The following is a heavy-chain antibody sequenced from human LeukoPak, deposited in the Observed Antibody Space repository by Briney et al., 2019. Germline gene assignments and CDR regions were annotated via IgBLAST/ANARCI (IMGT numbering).Heavy chain of an antibody. D-gene: IGHD3-10*01. CDR1: GFTLTTYA. CDR2: ISGDGGST. CDR3: ARVPGSYYVDFDY. Sequence: GGSLRLSCAASGFTLTTYAMTWVRQAPGKGLGWVSAISGDGGSTYYADSVRGRFTVSKDNSENTLYLRMNSLRAEDAAVYYCARVPGSYYVDFDYWGQGTLVTVSS. V-gene: IGHV3-23*01. J-gene: IGHJ4*02.